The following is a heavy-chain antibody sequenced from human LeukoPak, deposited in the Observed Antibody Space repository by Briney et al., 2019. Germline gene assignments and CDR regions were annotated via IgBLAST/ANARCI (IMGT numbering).Heavy chain of an antibody. CDR2: ISYDGSNK. Sequence: GGSLRLSCAASGFIFSSYAMHWVRQAPGKGLEWVAVISYDGSNKYYADSVKGRLTISRDNSKNTLYLQMNSLRAEDTAVYYCARARRAYSGSSPGRNWFDPWGQGTLVTVSS. CDR3: ARARRAYSGSSPGRNWFDP. J-gene: IGHJ5*02. CDR1: GFIFSSYA. V-gene: IGHV3-30-3*01. D-gene: IGHD1-26*01.